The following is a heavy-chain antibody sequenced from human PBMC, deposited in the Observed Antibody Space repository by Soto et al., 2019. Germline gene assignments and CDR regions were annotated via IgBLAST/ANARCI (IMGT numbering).Heavy chain of an antibody. V-gene: IGHV3-74*01. CDR2: INSDGSST. J-gene: IGHJ6*03. CDR3: ARGNVYCSSTSCPYYYYYMDV. Sequence: VQLVESGGGLVQPGGSLRLSCAASGFTFSSYWMHWVRQAPGKGLVWVSRINSDGSSTSYADSVKGRFTISRDNAKNTLYLQMNSLRAEDTAVYYCARGNVYCSSTSCPYYYYYMDVWGKGTTVTVSS. D-gene: IGHD2-2*01. CDR1: GFTFSSYW.